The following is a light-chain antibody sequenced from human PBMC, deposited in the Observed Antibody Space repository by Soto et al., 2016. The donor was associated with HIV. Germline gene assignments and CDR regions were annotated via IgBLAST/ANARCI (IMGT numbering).Light chain of an antibody. CDR2: KAS. V-gene: IGKV1-5*03. J-gene: IGKJ4*01. Sequence: DIQMTQSPSTLSASVGDRVTITCRASQSVGNWLAWYQQKPGKAPKLLIYKASNLEGGVPSRFSGSGSETDFTLTISSLQPGDFATYYCQQLNNYPLTFGGGTKVQIK. CDR1: QSVGNW. CDR3: QQLNNYPLT.